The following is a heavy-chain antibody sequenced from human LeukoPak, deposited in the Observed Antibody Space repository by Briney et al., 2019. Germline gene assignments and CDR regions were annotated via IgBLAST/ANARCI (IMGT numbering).Heavy chain of an antibody. CDR3: ARKGNSGSSFDY. V-gene: IGHV3-64*01. CDR1: GFTFCSYA. Sequence: PGGSLRLSCAASGFTFCSYAMHWVRQAPGKGLEYVSAISSNGGSTYYANSVKGRFTISRDNSKNTLYLQMGSLRAEDMAVYYCARKGNSGSSFDYWGQGTLVTVSS. J-gene: IGHJ4*02. D-gene: IGHD1-26*01. CDR2: ISSNGGST.